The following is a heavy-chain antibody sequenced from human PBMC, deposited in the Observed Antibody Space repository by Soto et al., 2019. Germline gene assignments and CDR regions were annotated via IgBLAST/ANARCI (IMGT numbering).Heavy chain of an antibody. J-gene: IGHJ5*02. V-gene: IGHV4-39*01. D-gene: IGHD2-2*01. CDR3: ARQGGYCSSTSCYFLPWFDP. Sequence: SETLSLTCTVSGGSISSSSYYWGWIRQPPGKGLEWIGSIYYSGSTYYNPSLKSRVTISVDTSKNQFSLKLSSVTAADTAVYYCARQGGYCSSTSCYFLPWFDPWGQGTLVTVSS. CDR1: GGSISSSSYY. CDR2: IYYSGST.